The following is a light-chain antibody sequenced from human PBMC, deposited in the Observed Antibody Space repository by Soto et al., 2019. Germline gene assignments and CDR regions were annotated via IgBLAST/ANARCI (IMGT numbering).Light chain of an antibody. Sequence: QSVLTQPPSVSGAPGQRVTISCTGSSSNIGAGYDVHWYQQLPGTAPRLVIYVNTDRPSGVPDRFSGSKSGTSASLAITGLQTEDEADYYCQSFDNRLNAWVFGGGTKLTVL. V-gene: IGLV1-40*01. CDR1: SSNIGAGYD. CDR2: VNT. CDR3: QSFDNRLNAWV. J-gene: IGLJ3*02.